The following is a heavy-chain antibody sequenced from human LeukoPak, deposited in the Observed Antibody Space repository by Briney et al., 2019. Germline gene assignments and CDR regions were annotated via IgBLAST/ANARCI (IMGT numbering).Heavy chain of an antibody. J-gene: IGHJ6*03. V-gene: IGHV1-69*05. CDR3: ASGSYSNRYYYYYMDV. CDR2: IIPIFGTA. D-gene: IGHD1-26*01. Sequence: EASVKVSCKASGGTFSSYAISWARQAPGQGLEWMGGIIPIFGTANYAQKFQGRVTITTDESTSTAYMELSSLRSEDTAVYYCASGSYSNRYYYYYMDVWGKGTTVTVSS. CDR1: GGTFSSYA.